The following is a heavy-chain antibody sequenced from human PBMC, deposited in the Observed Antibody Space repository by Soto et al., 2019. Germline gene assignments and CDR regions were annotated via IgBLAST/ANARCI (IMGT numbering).Heavy chain of an antibody. CDR1: GGTFSSYA. Sequence: QVQLVQSGAEVKKPGSSVKVSCKASGGTFSSYAITWVRQAPGQGLDWMGEIIPIFGATNFAHKFQGRVTITADKSTTTAYMELSSLTSEDTAVYYCARMGGSFLDSWGQGTLVTVSS. CDR2: IIPIFGAT. D-gene: IGHD1-26*01. J-gene: IGHJ5*01. V-gene: IGHV1-69*06. CDR3: ARMGGSFLDS.